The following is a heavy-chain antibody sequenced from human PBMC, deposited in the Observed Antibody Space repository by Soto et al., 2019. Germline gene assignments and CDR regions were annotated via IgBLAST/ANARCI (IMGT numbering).Heavy chain of an antibody. J-gene: IGHJ6*02. CDR2: IKFDGSST. CDR1: GFAFSTYW. CDR3: ARGAKNIYAMDV. V-gene: IGHV3-74*01. Sequence: EVQLVESGGGLVQPGGSLRLSCAASGFAFSTYWMHWVRQAPGKGLLWVSRIKFDGSSTYYADSVKGRFTISRDDAKNTLFLQMNGLRVDDTAVYYCARGAKNIYAMDVWGQGTTATVSS.